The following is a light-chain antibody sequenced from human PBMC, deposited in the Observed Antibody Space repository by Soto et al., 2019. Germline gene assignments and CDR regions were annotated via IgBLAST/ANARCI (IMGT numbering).Light chain of an antibody. J-gene: IGLJ2*01. CDR2: AVS. V-gene: IGLV2-14*01. CDR3: CSYTSLSTVV. CDR1: SSDVGGYNH. Sequence: QSALTQPASVSGSPGQSITISCTGTSSDVGGYNHISWYQHSPGKAPKLILFAVSDRPSGVSHRFSGSKSGNTASLTISGLQADDEADYYCCSYTSLSTVVFGGGTKLTVL.